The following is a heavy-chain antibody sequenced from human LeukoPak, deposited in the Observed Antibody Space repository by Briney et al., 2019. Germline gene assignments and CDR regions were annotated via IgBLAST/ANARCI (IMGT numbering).Heavy chain of an antibody. D-gene: IGHD5-12*01. Sequence: ASVKVSCKASGYTFTSYGITWVRQAPGQGLEWRGWISAYNGNTNYAQKLQGRGTMTTDTSTSTAYMALRRLRSDDTAVYYSARDLGYSGYDDAFDIWGQGTMVTVSS. V-gene: IGHV1-18*01. CDR1: GYTFTSYG. CDR3: ARDLGYSGYDDAFDI. CDR2: ISAYNGNT. J-gene: IGHJ3*02.